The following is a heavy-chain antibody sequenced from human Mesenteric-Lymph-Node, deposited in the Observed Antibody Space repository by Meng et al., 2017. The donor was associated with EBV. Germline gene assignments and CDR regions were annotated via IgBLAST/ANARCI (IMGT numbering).Heavy chain of an antibody. CDR3: AREEANWNGPFDY. J-gene: IGHJ4*02. Sequence: VQLVESGGGVVQPGRXXXLSCEASGFTFRNYGMHWVRQAPGKGLVWVSRINSAGGSTIYADSVKGRFTIFRDNAKNTLYLQMNSLGVEDTAVYFCAREEANWNGPFDYWGQGTLVTVSS. CDR2: INSAGGST. D-gene: IGHD1-1*01. CDR1: GFTFRNYG. V-gene: IGHV3-74*01.